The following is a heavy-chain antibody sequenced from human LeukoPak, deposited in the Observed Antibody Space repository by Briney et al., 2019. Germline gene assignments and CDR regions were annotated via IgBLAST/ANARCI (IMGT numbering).Heavy chain of an antibody. CDR1: GGSICSSSYY. CDR3: ASPYYNDSSGYLYYFDY. Sequence: PSETLSLTCTVSGGSICSSSYYWGWIRQPPGKGLEWIGSIYYSGSTYYNPSLKSRVTISVDTSKNQFSLKLCYVTAADTAVSYCASPYYNDSSGYLYYFDYWGQGTLVTVSS. V-gene: IGHV4-39*01. D-gene: IGHD3-22*01. J-gene: IGHJ4*02. CDR2: IYYSGST.